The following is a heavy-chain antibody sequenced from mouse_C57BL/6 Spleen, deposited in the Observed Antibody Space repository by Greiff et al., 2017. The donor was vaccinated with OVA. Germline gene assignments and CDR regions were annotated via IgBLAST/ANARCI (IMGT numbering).Heavy chain of an antibody. CDR1: GYTFTSYW. CDR3: ARGGGYTYYAMDY. Sequence: QVQLQQPGAELVKPGASVKLSCKASGYTFTSYWMQWVKQRPGQGLEWIGEIDPSDSYTNYNQKFKGKATLTVDTSSSTAYMQLSSLTSEDSAVYYCARGGGYTYYAMDYWGQGTSVTVSS. CDR2: IDPSDSYT. D-gene: IGHD5-1-1*01. V-gene: IGHV1-50*01. J-gene: IGHJ4*01.